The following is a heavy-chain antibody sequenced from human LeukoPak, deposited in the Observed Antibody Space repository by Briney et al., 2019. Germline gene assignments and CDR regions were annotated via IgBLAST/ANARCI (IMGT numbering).Heavy chain of an antibody. Sequence: ASVKLSCKASGYTFIDYYIHWVRQAPAQGLEWMGCINPNSGAPNYAQKFQGRLTMTRDTSISTAYMELSRLRSDDTAVYYCARDQRRQQQQLVHHYYYGMDVWGQGTTVTVSS. CDR3: ARDQRRQQQQLVHHYYYGMDV. V-gene: IGHV1-2*02. CDR2: INPNSGAP. D-gene: IGHD6-13*01. J-gene: IGHJ6*02. CDR1: GYTFIDYY.